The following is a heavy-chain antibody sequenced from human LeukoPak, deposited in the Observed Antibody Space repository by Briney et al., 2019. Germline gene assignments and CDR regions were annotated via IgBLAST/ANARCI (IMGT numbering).Heavy chain of an antibody. Sequence: RSLRLSCAASGFTFSSYTMHWVRQAPGKGLEWVAVISYDGSNKYYADSVKGRFTISRDNSKNTMYVQMNSLRAEDTAVYYCARDGGPCSSTSCSYYYYMDVWGTGTTVTVSS. CDR3: ARDGGPCSSTSCSYYYYMDV. D-gene: IGHD2-2*01. CDR1: GFTFSSYT. CDR2: ISYDGSNK. J-gene: IGHJ6*03. V-gene: IGHV3-30*01.